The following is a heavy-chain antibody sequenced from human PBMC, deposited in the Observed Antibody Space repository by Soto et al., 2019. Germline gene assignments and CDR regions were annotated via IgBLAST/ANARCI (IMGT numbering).Heavy chain of an antibody. D-gene: IGHD3-22*01. J-gene: IGHJ3*02. V-gene: IGHV4-30-4*01. CDR1: GGSISSGDYY. CDR3: ARDPGDYYDSSGYFRDAFDI. CDR2: IYYSGST. Sequence: QVQLQESGPGLVKPSQTLSLTCTVSGGSISSGDYYWSWIRQPPGKGLEWIGDIYYSGSTYYNPSLKSRVTISVDTSKNQFSLKLSSVTAADTAVYYCARDPGDYYDSSGYFRDAFDIWGQGTMVTVSS.